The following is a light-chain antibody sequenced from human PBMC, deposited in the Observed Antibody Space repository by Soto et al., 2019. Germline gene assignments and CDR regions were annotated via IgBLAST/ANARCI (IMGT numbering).Light chain of an antibody. CDR1: QGISSW. J-gene: IGKJ1*01. V-gene: IGKV1-12*01. CDR3: QQTYSSPRT. CDR2: AAS. Sequence: DIQMTQSPSTLSASVGDRVTITCRASQGISSWLAWYQQKPGKAPKLLIYAASSLQTGVPSRFTGSGSGTDFTLTISNLQPEDFAVYYCQQTYSSPRTFGQGTKVDIK.